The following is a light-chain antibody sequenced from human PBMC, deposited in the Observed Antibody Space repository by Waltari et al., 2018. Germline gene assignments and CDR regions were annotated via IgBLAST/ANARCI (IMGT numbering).Light chain of an antibody. CDR2: DVT. V-gene: IGLV2-23*02. Sequence: QSALTQPASVSGSPGQSITISCTGTNSDVGNYNLVSWYQQHPGKAPKLMIYDVTKRPSGVSNRFSGSRSGNTASLTISGLQAEDEADYYCCSYAGSSTFLVFGGGTKLTVL. J-gene: IGLJ2*01. CDR1: NSDVGNYNL. CDR3: CSYAGSSTFLV.